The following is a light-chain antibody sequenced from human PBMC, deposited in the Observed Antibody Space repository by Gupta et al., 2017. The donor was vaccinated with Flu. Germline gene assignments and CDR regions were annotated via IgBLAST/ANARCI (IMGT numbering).Light chain of an antibody. Sequence: QPALTHTAPVFGSPGQSNTISCTGTSSDVGSYNLVSWYQQHPGKAPKLMIYEGSKRPSGVANRFSGSKSGNTASLTISGLQAEDEADYYCCSYAGSSTYVFGTGTKVTVL. CDR1: SSDVGSYNL. CDR2: EGS. V-gene: IGLV2-23*01. CDR3: CSYAGSSTYV. J-gene: IGLJ1*01.